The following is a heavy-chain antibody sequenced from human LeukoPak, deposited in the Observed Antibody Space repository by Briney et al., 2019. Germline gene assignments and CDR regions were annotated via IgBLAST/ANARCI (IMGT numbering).Heavy chain of an antibody. J-gene: IGHJ3*02. CDR2: INHSGST. CDR3: ARGRVMKLIAAAGARKNAFDI. D-gene: IGHD6-13*01. CDR1: GGSFSGYY. V-gene: IGHV4-34*01. Sequence: SETLSLTCAVYGGSFSGYYWSWIREPPGKGREWSGEINHSGSTNYNPSLKRRVTISVDKSKKQFSLKLSSVTAADTAVYYCARGRVMKLIAAAGARKNAFDIWRQGTMVTVSS.